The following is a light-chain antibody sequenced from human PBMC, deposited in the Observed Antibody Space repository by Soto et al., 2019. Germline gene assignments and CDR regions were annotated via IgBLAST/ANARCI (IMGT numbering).Light chain of an antibody. CDR1: SSDIGAGSE. CDR3: QSFDNRLSAYV. V-gene: IGLV1-40*01. CDR2: GST. Sequence: QSVLTQPPSLAGSPGQRVTISCTGSSSDIGAGSEVHWYQQLPGTAPQLLIFGSTNRPSGVPDRFSGSKSATSAYLAITGLQAEYEADYYCQSFDNRLSAYVFGTGTKVTVL. J-gene: IGLJ1*01.